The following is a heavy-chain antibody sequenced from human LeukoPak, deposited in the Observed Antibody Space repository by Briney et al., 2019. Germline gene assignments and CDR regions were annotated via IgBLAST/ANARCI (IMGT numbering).Heavy chain of an antibody. CDR3: ARSGVRYDSTGPFDY. CDR2: INLSGGST. V-gene: IGHV1-46*01. D-gene: IGHD3-22*01. CDR1: GSPFTSYY. Sequence: ASVKVCCKASGSPFTSYYMHWVRQAPGQGLEWMGIINLSGGSTSYAQKFQGRVTMTRDTSTSTVYMELSSLRSEDTAVYYCARSGVRYDSTGPFDYWGQGTLVTVSS. J-gene: IGHJ4*02.